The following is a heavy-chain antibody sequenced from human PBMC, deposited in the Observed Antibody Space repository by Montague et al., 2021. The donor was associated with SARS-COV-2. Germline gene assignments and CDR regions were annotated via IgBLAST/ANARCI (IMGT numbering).Heavy chain of an antibody. CDR3: ARGMAPGGRWFDS. Sequence: SETLSLTCSVSGGSISGYYWSWVRKAAGKRLEWIGRIFVGASTDYNPSHMSRFSLSGDKSKNQFSLKVTSVTAADTAIYYCARGMAPGGRWFDSWGHGMLVTVSS. CDR1: GGSISGYY. V-gene: IGHV4-4*07. D-gene: IGHD3-16*01. J-gene: IGHJ5*01. CDR2: IFVGAST.